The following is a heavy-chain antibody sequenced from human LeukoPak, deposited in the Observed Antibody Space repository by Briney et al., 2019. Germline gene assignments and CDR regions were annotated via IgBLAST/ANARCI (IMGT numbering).Heavy chain of an antibody. CDR2: IIPILGIA. D-gene: IGHD5-18*01. CDR3: ARIKVDTAMVGYYYYGMDV. J-gene: IGHJ6*02. CDR1: GGTFSSYA. V-gene: IGHV1-69*04. Sequence: ASVKVSCKASGGTFSSYAISWVRQAPGQGLEWMGRIIPILGIANYAQKFQGRVTITADKSTSTAYMELSSPRSEDTAVYYCARIKVDTAMVGYYYYGMDVWGQGTTVTVSS.